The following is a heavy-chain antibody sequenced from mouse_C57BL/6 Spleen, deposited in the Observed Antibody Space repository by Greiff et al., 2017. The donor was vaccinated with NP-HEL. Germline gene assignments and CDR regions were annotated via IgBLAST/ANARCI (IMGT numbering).Heavy chain of an antibody. CDR2: ISGGGDYI. D-gene: IGHD2-1*01. V-gene: IGHV5-9-1*02. CDR1: GFTFSSYA. Sequence: EVQGGESGEGLGKPGGSLKLSWPASGFTFSSYAMSWVRRTQERRLGWVAYISGGGDYIYNADTVKGRFTISRDNARNTLYLQMSSLKSEDTAMYYCTREEVYYGNYGWFAYWGQGTLVTVSA. J-gene: IGHJ3*01. CDR3: TREEVYYGNYGWFAY.